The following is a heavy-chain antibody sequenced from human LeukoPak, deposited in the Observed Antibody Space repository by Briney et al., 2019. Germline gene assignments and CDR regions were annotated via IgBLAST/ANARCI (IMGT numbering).Heavy chain of an antibody. J-gene: IGHJ4*02. CDR3: ARGLYYFDY. Sequence: LEWMGWISAYNGNTNYAQKLQGRVTMTTDTSTSTAYMELRSLRSDDTAVYYCARGLYYFDYWGQGTLVTVSS. V-gene: IGHV1-18*01. CDR2: ISAYNGNT.